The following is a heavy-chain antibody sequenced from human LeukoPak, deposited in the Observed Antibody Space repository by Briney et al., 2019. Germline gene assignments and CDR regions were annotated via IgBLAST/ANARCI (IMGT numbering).Heavy chain of an antibody. V-gene: IGHV1-46*01. CDR1: GYTFTSYY. CDR3: ARDLRASQEYSSSWYGY. J-gene: IGHJ4*02. Sequence: AASVKVSCKASGYTFTSYYMHWVRQAPGQGLEWMGIINPSGGSTSYAQKFQGRVTMTRDMSTSTVYMELSSLRSEDTAVYYCARDLRASQEYSSSWYGYWGQGTLVTVSS. CDR2: INPSGGST. D-gene: IGHD6-13*01.